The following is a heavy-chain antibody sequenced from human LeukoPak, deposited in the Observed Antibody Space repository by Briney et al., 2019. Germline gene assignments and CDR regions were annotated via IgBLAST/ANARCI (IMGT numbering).Heavy chain of an antibody. J-gene: IGHJ5*02. CDR2: IYTSGST. CDR3: ARDRYDILTGINWFDP. Sequence: SETLSLTCTVSGGSISSYYWSWIRQPAGKGLEWIGRIYTSGSTNYNPSLKSRVTMSVDTSKNQFSLKLSSETAADTAVYYCARDRYDILTGINWFDPWGQGTLSPSPQ. V-gene: IGHV4-4*07. D-gene: IGHD3-9*01. CDR1: GGSISSYY.